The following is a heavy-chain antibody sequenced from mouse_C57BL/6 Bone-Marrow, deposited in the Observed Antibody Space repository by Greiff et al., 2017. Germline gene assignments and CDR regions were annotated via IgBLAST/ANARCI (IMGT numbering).Heavy chain of an antibody. J-gene: IGHJ3*01. Sequence: EVMLVESGGGLVQPKGSLKLSCAASGFSFNTYAMNWVRQAPGTGLEWVARIRSKSNNYATYYADSVKDRFTISRDDSESMLYLQMNNLKTEDAAMDYCVRQTAQEGFAYWGQGTLVTVSA. V-gene: IGHV10-1*01. CDR1: GFSFNTYA. D-gene: IGHD3-2*02. CDR3: VRQTAQEGFAY. CDR2: IRSKSNNYAT.